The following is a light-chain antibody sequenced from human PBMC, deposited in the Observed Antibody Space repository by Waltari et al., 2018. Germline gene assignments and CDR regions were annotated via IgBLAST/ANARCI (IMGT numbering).Light chain of an antibody. CDR2: EAS. CDR3: QQRRDWPIT. CDR1: QRISTY. V-gene: IGKV3-11*01. Sequence: EIVLTQSPVTLSFSPGESATLSCRASQRISTYLAWYQQKPGQAPRLLIYEASSRAAGIPARCSGSGSGTDFTLTISSLEPEDFAVYYCQQRRDWPITFGQGTRLDIK. J-gene: IGKJ5*01.